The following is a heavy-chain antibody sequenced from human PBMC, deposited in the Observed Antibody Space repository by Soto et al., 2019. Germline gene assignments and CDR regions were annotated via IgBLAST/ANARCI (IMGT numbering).Heavy chain of an antibody. CDR2: IIPIFGTA. CDR3: ARSPDTSWIGWFDP. V-gene: IGHV1-69*01. Sequence: QVQLVQSGAEVKKPGSSVKVSCMASGGTFSSYAISWVRQAPGRGLEWMGGIIPIFGTANYAQKFQGRVTITADESTSTAYMELSSLRSEDTAVYYCARSPDTSWIGWFDPWGQGTLVTVSS. D-gene: IGHD2-2*01. J-gene: IGHJ5*02. CDR1: GGTFSSYA.